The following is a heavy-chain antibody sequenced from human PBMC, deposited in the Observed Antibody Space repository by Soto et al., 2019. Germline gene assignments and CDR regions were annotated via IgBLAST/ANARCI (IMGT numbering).Heavy chain of an antibody. CDR3: ARFYTARDYFDY. D-gene: IGHD5-18*01. Sequence: SETLSLTCTVSGGSISSSSYYWGWIRQPPGKGLEWIGSIYYSGSTYYNPSLKSRVTISVDTSKNQFSLKLSSVTAADTAVYYCARFYTARDYFDYWGQGTLVT. CDR1: GGSISSSSYY. V-gene: IGHV4-39*01. J-gene: IGHJ4*02. CDR2: IYYSGST.